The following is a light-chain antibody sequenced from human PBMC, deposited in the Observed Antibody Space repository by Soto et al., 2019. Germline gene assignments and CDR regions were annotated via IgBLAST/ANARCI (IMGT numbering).Light chain of an antibody. CDR2: EVS. CDR1: SSDVGGYNY. V-gene: IGLV2-8*01. CDR3: CSYAGSNNLV. Sequence: QSALTQPPYASGSPGQSVTISCTGTSSDVGGYNYVSWYQQHPGKTPKLMIYEVSKRPSGVPDRFSGSKSGNTASLTVSGLQAEDEADYYCCSYAGSNNLVFGGGTKLTVL. J-gene: IGLJ2*01.